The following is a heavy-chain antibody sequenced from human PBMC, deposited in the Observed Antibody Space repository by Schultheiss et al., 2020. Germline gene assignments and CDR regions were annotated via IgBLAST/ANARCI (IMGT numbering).Heavy chain of an antibody. D-gene: IGHD6-13*01. CDR3: AREVLPGDLRIAAAGLDY. Sequence: GGSLRLSCAASGFTFSNYAMSWVRQAPGKGLEWVAVIWYDGSNKYYADSVKGRFTISRDNSKNTLYLQMNSLRAEDTAVYYCAREVLPGDLRIAAAGLDYWGQGTLVTVSS. J-gene: IGHJ4*02. CDR1: GFTFSNYA. CDR2: IWYDGSNK. V-gene: IGHV3-33*08.